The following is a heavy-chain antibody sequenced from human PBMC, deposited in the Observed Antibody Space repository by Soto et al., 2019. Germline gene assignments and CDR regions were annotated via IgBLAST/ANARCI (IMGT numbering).Heavy chain of an antibody. D-gene: IGHD3-22*01. CDR2: INPSGGST. V-gene: IGHV1-46*01. Sequence: ASVKVSCKASGYTFTSYYMHWVRQAPGQGLEWMGIINPSGGSTSYAQKFQGRVTMTRDTSTSTVYMELSSLRSEDTAVYYCARDQFRETSDSRAYYPDDWGQGTLVTVAS. J-gene: IGHJ4*02. CDR3: ARDQFRETSDSRAYYPDD. CDR1: GYTFTSYY.